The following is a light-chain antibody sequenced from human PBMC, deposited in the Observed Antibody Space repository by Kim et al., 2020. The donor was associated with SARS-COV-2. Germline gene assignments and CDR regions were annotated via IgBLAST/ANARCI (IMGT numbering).Light chain of an antibody. CDR2: DAS. CDR1: QSVSSS. Sequence: APGKTATLSCRARQSVSSSLAWYKQKPGQAPRLLIYDASNRATGMPARFSGSGSGTDFTLTISSLEPEDFAVYYCQQRSNWPPITFGQGTRLEIK. V-gene: IGKV3-11*01. J-gene: IGKJ5*01. CDR3: QQRSNWPPIT.